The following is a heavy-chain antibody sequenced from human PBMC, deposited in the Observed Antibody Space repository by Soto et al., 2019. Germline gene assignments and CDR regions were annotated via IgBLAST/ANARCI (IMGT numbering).Heavy chain of an antibody. CDR1: GYTFTDYY. D-gene: IGHD4-17*01. Sequence: QVHLVQSGAEVKKPGASVKVSCKASGYTFTDYYMHWVRQAPGQGLEWMGWINPISGGTNYAQNFQGRVTMARDTSINTAYMELSSLGSDDTAVYYCARGPTVSRFDYWGQGTLVTVSS. J-gene: IGHJ4*02. V-gene: IGHV1-2*02. CDR3: ARGPTVSRFDY. CDR2: INPISGGT.